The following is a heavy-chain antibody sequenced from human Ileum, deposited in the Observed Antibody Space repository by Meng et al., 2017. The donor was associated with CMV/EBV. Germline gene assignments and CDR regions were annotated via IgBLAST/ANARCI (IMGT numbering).Heavy chain of an antibody. Sequence: GESLKISCAASGFTFSNAWMGWVRQAPGKGLEWVGRIKSQSGGGTTDYAAPVKGRFTISRDDSKNTLYLQINSLKTEDTAVYYCTKYSSAGYFDHWGQGTLVTGSS. V-gene: IGHV3-15*01. J-gene: IGHJ4*02. CDR2: IKSQSGGGTT. CDR1: GFTFSNAW. D-gene: IGHD3-10*01. CDR3: TKYSSAGYFDH.